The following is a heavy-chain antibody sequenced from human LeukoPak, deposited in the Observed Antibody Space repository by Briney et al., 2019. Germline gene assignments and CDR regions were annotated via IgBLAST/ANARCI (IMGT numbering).Heavy chain of an antibody. CDR3: ASTQTFDY. J-gene: IGHJ4*02. Sequence: GGSLRLSCAASGFTFSNYWMSWVRQAPGKGLEWVANIKQDGSEKYYADSVKGRFTISRDNAKSSLHLQLNSLRVEDTAVYHCASTQTFDYWGRGTLVTVPS. CDR2: IKQDGSEK. CDR1: GFTFSNYW. V-gene: IGHV3-7*05.